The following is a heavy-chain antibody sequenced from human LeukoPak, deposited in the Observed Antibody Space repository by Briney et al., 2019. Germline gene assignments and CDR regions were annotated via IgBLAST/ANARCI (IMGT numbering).Heavy chain of an antibody. D-gene: IGHD3-10*01. CDR2: FDPEDGET. J-gene: IGHJ4*02. V-gene: IGHV1-24*01. CDR3: TTGSEVDMVRGVPYYFDY. Sequence: ASVKVSCKVSGYTLTELSMHWVRQAPGKGLEWMGGFDPEDGETIYAQKFQGRVTMTEDTSTDTAYMELSSLRSEDTAVYYCTTGSEVDMVRGVPYYFDYWGQGTLVTVSS. CDR1: GYTLTELS.